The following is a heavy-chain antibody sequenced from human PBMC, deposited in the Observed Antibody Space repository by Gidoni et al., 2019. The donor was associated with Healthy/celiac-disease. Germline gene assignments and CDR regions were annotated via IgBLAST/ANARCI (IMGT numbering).Heavy chain of an antibody. D-gene: IGHD2-15*01. V-gene: IGHV3-30*01. Sequence: QVQLVASGGGVVQPGRSLRLSCAASGFTFSSYAMHWVRQAPGKGLEWVAFISYYGSNKYYADSVKGRFTISRDNSKNTLYLQMNSLRAEDTAVYYCARDMRYCSGGSCYSAGFDYWGQGTLVTVSS. CDR1: GFTFSSYA. J-gene: IGHJ4*02. CDR2: ISYYGSNK. CDR3: ARDMRYCSGGSCYSAGFDY.